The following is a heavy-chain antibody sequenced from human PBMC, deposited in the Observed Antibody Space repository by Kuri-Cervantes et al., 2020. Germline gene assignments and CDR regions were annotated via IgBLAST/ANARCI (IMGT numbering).Heavy chain of an antibody. D-gene: IGHD6-19*01. V-gene: IGHV4-59*01. Sequence: GSLRLSCTVSGGSISSYYWSWIRQPPGKGLEWIGYIYYSGSTNYNPSLKSRVTISVDTSKNQFSLKLSSVTAADTAVYYCATSVQWLAPFDYWGQGTLVTVSS. CDR3: ATSVQWLAPFDY. CDR2: IYYSGST. CDR1: GGSISSYY. J-gene: IGHJ4*02.